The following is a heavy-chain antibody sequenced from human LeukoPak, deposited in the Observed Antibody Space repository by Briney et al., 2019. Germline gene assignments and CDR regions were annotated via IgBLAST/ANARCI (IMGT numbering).Heavy chain of an antibody. D-gene: IGHD3-3*01. CDR2: ISSSSSYI. Sequence: GGSLRLSCAASGFTFSSYSMNWVRQAPGKGLEWVSSISSSSSYIYYADSVKGRFTISRDNAKNSLYLQMNSLRAEDTAVYYCARDGRTDGEWLFWGQGTLVTVSS. CDR1: GFTFSSYS. V-gene: IGHV3-21*01. CDR3: ARDGRTDGEWLF. J-gene: IGHJ4*02.